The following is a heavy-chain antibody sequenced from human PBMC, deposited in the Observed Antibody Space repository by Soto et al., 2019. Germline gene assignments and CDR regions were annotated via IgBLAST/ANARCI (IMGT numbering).Heavy chain of an antibody. Sequence: QITLKESGPTLVKPTQTLTLTCTFSGFSLSTSGVGVGWIRQPPGKALEWLALIYWDDDKRYSPSLKSRLTITKDTSKNQVVLTMTNMDPVDTATYYCAHRRLAAAGPSSDYWGQGTLVTVSS. D-gene: IGHD6-13*01. CDR2: IYWDDDK. CDR3: AHRRLAAAGPSSDY. V-gene: IGHV2-5*02. J-gene: IGHJ4*02. CDR1: GFSLSTSGVG.